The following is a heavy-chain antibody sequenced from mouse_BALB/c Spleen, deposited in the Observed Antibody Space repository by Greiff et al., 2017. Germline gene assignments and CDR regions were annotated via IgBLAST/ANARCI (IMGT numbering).Heavy chain of an antibody. Sequence: EVQGVESGGGLVQPGGSRKLSCAASGFTFSSFGMHWVRQAPEKGLEWVAYISSGSSTIYYADTVKGRFTISRDNPKNTLFLQMTSLRSEDTAMYYCARTLGDYAMDYWGQGTSVTVSS. V-gene: IGHV5-17*02. CDR3: ARTLGDYAMDY. CDR2: ISSGSSTI. CDR1: GFTFSSFG. J-gene: IGHJ4*01.